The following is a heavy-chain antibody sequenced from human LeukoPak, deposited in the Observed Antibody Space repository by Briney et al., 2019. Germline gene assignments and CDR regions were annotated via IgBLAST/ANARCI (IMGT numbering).Heavy chain of an antibody. CDR2: IYHSGST. CDR1: GGSISSGGYS. V-gene: IGHV4-30-2*01. CDR3: ARGRRHWFDS. J-gene: IGHJ5*01. Sequence: SQTLSLTCAVSGGSISSGGYSWSWIRQPPGKGLEWIGYIYHSGSTYYNPSLKSRVTISVDRSKNQFSLKLSSVTAADTAVYYCARGRRHWFDSWGQGTLVTVSS.